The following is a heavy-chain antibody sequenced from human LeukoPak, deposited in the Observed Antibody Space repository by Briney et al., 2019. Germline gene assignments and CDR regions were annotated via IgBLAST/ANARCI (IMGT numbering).Heavy chain of an antibody. CDR3: TTRYDSSGYYHPAKYYFDY. J-gene: IGHJ4*02. V-gene: IGHV3-15*07. CDR1: GFTFSNAC. CDR2: IKSKTDGGTT. Sequence: GGSLRLSCAASGFTFSNACMNWVRQAPGKGLEWVGRIKSKTDGGTTDYAAPVKGRFTISRDDSKNTLYLQMNSLKTEDTAVYYCTTRYDSSGYYHPAKYYFDYWGQGTLVTVSS. D-gene: IGHD3-22*01.